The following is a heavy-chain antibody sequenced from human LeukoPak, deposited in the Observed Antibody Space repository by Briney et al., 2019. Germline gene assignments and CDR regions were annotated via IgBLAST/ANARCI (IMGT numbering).Heavy chain of an antibody. Sequence: AASVKVSCKASGYTFTSYYMHWVRQAPGQGLEWMGIINPSGGSTSYAQKFQGRVTMTRDTSTSTVYMELSSLRSEDTAMYYCARDEAVAGTGDYWGQGTLVTVSS. CDR3: ARDEAVAGTGDY. CDR2: INPSGGST. V-gene: IGHV1-46*01. D-gene: IGHD6-19*01. J-gene: IGHJ4*02. CDR1: GYTFTSYY.